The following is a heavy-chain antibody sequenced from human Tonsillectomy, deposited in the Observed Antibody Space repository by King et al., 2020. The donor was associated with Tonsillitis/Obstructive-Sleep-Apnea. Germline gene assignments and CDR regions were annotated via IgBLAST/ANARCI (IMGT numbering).Heavy chain of an antibody. CDR3: VRPGYCGSINCYGNYFDS. D-gene: IGHD2-2*01. J-gene: IGHJ4*02. CDR2: TISNGGIT. Sequence: VQLVESGGGLVQPGGSLRLSCSASGFTFSTYAMHWVRQAPGKGLEYVSSTISNGGITYYAYSVKGRFNISIDNSKNTLFLQMSSLIPGDTAVYYCVRPGYCGSINCYGNYFDSWGQGSLVTVSS. CDR1: GFTFSTYA. V-gene: IGHV3-64D*06.